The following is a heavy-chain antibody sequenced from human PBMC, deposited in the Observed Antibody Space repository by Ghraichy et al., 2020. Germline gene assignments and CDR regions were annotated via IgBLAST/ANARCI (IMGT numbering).Heavy chain of an antibody. CDR3: AVMGYNKQNYYYYGMDV. CDR2: ISAYNGNT. V-gene: IGHV1-18*04. Sequence: ASVKVSCKASGYTFTSYGISWVRQAPGQGLEWMGWISAYNGNTNYAQKLQGRVTMTTDTSTSTAYMELRSLRSDDTAVYYCAVMGYNKQNYYYYGMDVWGQGTTVTVSS. J-gene: IGHJ6*02. CDR1: GYTFTSYG. D-gene: IGHD5-24*01.